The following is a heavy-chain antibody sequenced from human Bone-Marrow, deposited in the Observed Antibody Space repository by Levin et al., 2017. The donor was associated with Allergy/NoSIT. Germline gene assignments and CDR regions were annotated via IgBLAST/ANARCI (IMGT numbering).Heavy chain of an antibody. CDR1: GFTFSSYA. CDR3: ARDSGYYDSSGYPAFDY. CDR2: ISYDGSNK. J-gene: IGHJ4*02. Sequence: GESLKISCAASGFTFSSYAMHWVRQAPGKGLEWVAVISYDGSNKYYADSVKGRFTISRDNSKNTLYLQMNSLRAEDTAVYYCARDSGYYDSSGYPAFDYWGQGTLVTVSS. V-gene: IGHV3-30*04. D-gene: IGHD3-22*01.